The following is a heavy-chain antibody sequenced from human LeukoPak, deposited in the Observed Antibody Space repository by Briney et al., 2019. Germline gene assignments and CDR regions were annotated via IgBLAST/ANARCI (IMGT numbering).Heavy chain of an antibody. CDR3: ARKGPPSLDY. J-gene: IGHJ4*02. V-gene: IGHV4-30-2*01. Sequence: SQTLSLTCAVSGGSISSGGYSWSWIRQPPGKGLEWIGYIYHSGSTYYNPSLKSRVTISVDTSKNQFSLKLSSVTAADTAVYYCARKGPPSLDYWGQGTLVTVSS. CDR2: IYHSGST. CDR1: GGSISSGGYS.